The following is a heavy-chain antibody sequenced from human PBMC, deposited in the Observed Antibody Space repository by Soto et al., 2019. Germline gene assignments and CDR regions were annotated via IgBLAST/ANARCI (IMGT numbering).Heavy chain of an antibody. CDR3: AREVNVVALSDAFDI. J-gene: IGHJ3*02. CDR1: GDSISSDNYF. D-gene: IGHD2-8*01. CDR2: ISNRGTP. Sequence: QVQLQESGPGLVKPSQTLSLICTVSGDSISSDNYFWSWIRQPPGQGLEWIGYISNRGTPYYNPSLKSRVTISLDTSKNRFSLDMYSVTAADTAVYYCAREVNVVALSDAFDILGQGTMVTVSS. V-gene: IGHV4-30-4*01.